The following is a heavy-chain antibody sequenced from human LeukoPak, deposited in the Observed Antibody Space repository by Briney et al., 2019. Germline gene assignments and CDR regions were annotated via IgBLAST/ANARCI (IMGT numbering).Heavy chain of an antibody. CDR1: GGTFSSYA. CDR3: ARASHAVVVVPAAPLDP. J-gene: IGHJ5*02. V-gene: IGHV1-69*04. CDR2: IIPILGIA. Sequence: GASVKVSCKASGGTFSSYAIGWVRQAPGQGLEWMGRIIPILGIANYAQKFQGRVTITADKSTSTAYMELSSLRSEDTAVYYCARASHAVVVVPAAPLDPWGQGTLVTVSS. D-gene: IGHD2-2*01.